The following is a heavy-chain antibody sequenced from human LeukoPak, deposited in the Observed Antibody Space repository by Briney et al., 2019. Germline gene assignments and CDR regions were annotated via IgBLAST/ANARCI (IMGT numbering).Heavy chain of an antibody. CDR2: INPNSGGT. D-gene: IGHD1-26*01. CDR1: GYTFTGYY. J-gene: IGHJ4*02. CDR3: ARDEGIVGATNFDY. V-gene: IGHV1-2*02. Sequence: ASVKVSCKASGYTFTGYYMHWVRQAPGQGLEWMGWINPNSGGTNYAQKFQGRVTMTRDTSISTAYMELSRLRSDDTAAYYCARDEGIVGATNFDYWGQGTLVTVSS.